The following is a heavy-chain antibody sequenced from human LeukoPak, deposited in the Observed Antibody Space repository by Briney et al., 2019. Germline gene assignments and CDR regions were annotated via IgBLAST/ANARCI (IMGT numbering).Heavy chain of an antibody. CDR2: IRSKAYGGTT. CDR1: GFTFSSYA. V-gene: IGHV3-49*04. Sequence: HPGGSLRLSCAASGFTFSSYAMSWVRQAPGKGLEWVGFIRSKAYGGTTEYAASVKGRFTISRDDPKSIAYLHMNSLKTEDTAVYYCTRAPRLVGATSYYYYMDVWGKGTTVTVSS. CDR3: TRAPRLVGATSYYYYMDV. J-gene: IGHJ6*03. D-gene: IGHD1-26*01.